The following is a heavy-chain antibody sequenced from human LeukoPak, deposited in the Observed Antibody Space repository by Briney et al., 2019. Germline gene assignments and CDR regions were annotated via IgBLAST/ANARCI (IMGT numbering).Heavy chain of an antibody. CDR1: GGTFSSYA. CDR2: IIPIFGTA. D-gene: IGHD3-22*01. CDR3: ARAGYSYYYDSSEDAFDI. V-gene: IGHV1-69*06. Sequence: ASVKVSCKASGGTFSSYAISWVRQAPGQGLEWMGGIIPIFGTANYAQKFQGRVTITAGKSTSTAYMELSSPRSEDTAVYYCARAGYSYYYDSSEDAFDIWGQGTMVTVSS. J-gene: IGHJ3*02.